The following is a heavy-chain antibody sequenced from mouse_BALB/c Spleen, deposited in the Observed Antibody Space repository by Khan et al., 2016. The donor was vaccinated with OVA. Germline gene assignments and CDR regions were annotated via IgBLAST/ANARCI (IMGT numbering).Heavy chain of an antibody. CDR1: GYIFTNYV. Sequence: EVQPQESGPELVKPGASVKMSCKASGYIFTNYVLHWVKRKPGQGLEWIGYINPYNGGTQYNEKFKGKATLASDKSSITAYMELSSLTSEDSAVYYCARGNWQSYYFDYWGQGTTLTLSS. J-gene: IGHJ2*01. CDR2: INPYNGGT. CDR3: ARGNWQSYYFDY. D-gene: IGHD4-1*01. V-gene: IGHV1S136*01.